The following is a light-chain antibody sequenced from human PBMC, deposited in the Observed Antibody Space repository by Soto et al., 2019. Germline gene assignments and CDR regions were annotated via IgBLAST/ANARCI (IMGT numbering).Light chain of an antibody. J-gene: IGKJ1*01. Sequence: DIQMTQSPSTLSASVGDRVTITCRASQSISSWLAWYQQKPGKAPKLLIYKESSLESGVPARFSGSGSGTEFTLNISSLQPDDFATYYCQQYNSYPTFGQGTKVEIK. CDR3: QQYNSYPT. CDR2: KES. V-gene: IGKV1-5*03. CDR1: QSISSW.